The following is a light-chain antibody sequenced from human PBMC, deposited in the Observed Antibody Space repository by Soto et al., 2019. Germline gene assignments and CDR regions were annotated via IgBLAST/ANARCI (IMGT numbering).Light chain of an antibody. V-gene: IGLV2-14*01. J-gene: IGLJ1*01. CDR1: ISDFVLYNY. Sequence: QSALTQPASVSGSPGQSITISCTGTISDFVLYNYVSWYQQRPGKAPKLLLYGVSNRPSGVSDRFSGSKSGNTASLTISGLQAEDEADYFCSSHTTTSSALQVFXTGTKLTGL. CDR2: GVS. CDR3: SSHTTTSSALQV.